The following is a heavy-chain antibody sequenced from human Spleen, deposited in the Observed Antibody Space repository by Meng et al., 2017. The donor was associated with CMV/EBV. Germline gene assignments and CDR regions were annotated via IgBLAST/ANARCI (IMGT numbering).Heavy chain of an antibody. J-gene: IGHJ4*02. V-gene: IGHV1-2*06. Sequence: QVQLVQSGAEVKKPGASVKVSCKASGYTFSGYYLHWVRQAPGQGLEWMGRINPNNGGTNYAQKFQGRVTMTRDTSISTAYLELSRLRSDDTALYYCAILIGYNYALVDYWGQGTLVTVSS. CDR1: GYTFSGYY. D-gene: IGHD5-18*01. CDR2: INPNNGGT. CDR3: AILIGYNYALVDY.